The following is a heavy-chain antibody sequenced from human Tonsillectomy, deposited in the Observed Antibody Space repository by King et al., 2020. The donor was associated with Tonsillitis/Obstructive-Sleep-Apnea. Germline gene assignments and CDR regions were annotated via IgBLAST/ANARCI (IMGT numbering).Heavy chain of an antibody. CDR1: GFIFRNAW. Sequence: VQLVESGGGLVKPGGSLRVSCAASGFIFRNAWMSWVRQAPGKGLEWVGHIKSKTDGGTIDYAAPVKDRFTISRDDSKNTLYLQINSLKTEDTAVYYCATYYCSGDYYSYMDVWGKGTTVTVSS. CDR3: ATYYCSGDYYSYMDV. V-gene: IGHV3-15*01. J-gene: IGHJ6*03. D-gene: IGHD3-10*01. CDR2: IKSKTDGGTI.